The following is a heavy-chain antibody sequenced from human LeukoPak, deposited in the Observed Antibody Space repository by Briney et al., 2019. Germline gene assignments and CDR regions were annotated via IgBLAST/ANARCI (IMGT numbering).Heavy chain of an antibody. Sequence: ASVKVSCKASGYNCISYYMHWVRQAPGQGLEWMGIVNPSGGSTSYAQKFQDRVTMTRDTSTSTVYMEPSSLKSEDTAVYYCAREDVVLVDAVRYYYCGMDVWGQGTTVTVSS. J-gene: IGHJ6*02. CDR3: AREDVVLVDAVRYYYCGMDV. CDR2: VNPSGGST. CDR1: GYNCISYY. D-gene: IGHD2-8*01. V-gene: IGHV1-46*01.